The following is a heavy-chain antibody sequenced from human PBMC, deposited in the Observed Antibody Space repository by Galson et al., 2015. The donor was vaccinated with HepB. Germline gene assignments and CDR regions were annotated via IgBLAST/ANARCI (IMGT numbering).Heavy chain of an antibody. D-gene: IGHD6-6*01. Sequence: SLRLSCAASGFTFSSYGMHWVRQAPGKGLEWVAVIWYDGSNKYYADSVKGRFTISRDNSKNTLYLQMNSLRAEDTAVYYCARVPIVAARPFDWYFDLWGRGTLVTVSS. V-gene: IGHV3-33*01. CDR3: ARVPIVAARPFDWYFDL. CDR2: IWYDGSNK. CDR1: GFTFSSYG. J-gene: IGHJ2*01.